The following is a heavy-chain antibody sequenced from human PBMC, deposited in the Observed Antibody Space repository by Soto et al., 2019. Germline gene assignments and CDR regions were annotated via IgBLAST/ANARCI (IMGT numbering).Heavy chain of an antibody. CDR1: SGSISSSNR. V-gene: IGHV4-4*02. D-gene: IGHD3-22*01. J-gene: IGHJ4*02. CDR2: IYHSGST. Sequence: ETLSLTCAVSSGSISSSNRWSWVRQPPGKGLEWIGEIYHSGSTNYNPSLKSRVTISVDKSKNQFSLKLSSVTAADTAVYYCARGYYDSSGYYYSSYYFDYWGQGTLVTVSS. CDR3: ARGYYDSSGYYYSSYYFDY.